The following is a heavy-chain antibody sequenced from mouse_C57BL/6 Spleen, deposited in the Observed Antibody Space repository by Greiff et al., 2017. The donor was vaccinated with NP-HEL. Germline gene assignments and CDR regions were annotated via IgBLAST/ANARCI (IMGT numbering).Heavy chain of an antibody. CDR3: ARRATVVPGYFDV. V-gene: IGHV3-1*01. CDR1: GYSITSGYD. J-gene: IGHJ1*03. CDR2: ISYSGST. D-gene: IGHD1-1*01. Sequence: EVMLVESGPGMVKPSQSLSLTCTVTGYSITSGYDWHWIRHFPGNKLEWMGYISYSGSTNYNPSLKSRISITHDTSKNHFFLKLNSVTTEDTATYYCARRATVVPGYFDVWGTGTTVTVSS.